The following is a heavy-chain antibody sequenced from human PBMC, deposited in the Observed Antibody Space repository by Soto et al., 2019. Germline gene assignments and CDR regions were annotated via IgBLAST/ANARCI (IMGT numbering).Heavy chain of an antibody. Sequence: VQLVASGGDLVEPGGSLRLSCAASGFTFGDYSMSWIRQAPGKGLEWVSYISGSGSILYYSDSVKGRFTISRDNAKNSLYLQMNSLRVDDTALYYCARDHASDYGDFADFWGQGTLVTVSS. J-gene: IGHJ4*02. CDR2: ISGSGSIL. CDR1: GFTFGDYS. V-gene: IGHV3-11*01. D-gene: IGHD4-17*01. CDR3: ARDHASDYGDFADF.